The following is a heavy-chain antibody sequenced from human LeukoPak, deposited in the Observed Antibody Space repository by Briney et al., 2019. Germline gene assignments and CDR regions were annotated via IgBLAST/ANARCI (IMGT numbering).Heavy chain of an antibody. Sequence: SETLSLTCAVYGGSFSSYYWSWIRQPPGKGLEWIGYIYYSGTTNYNPSLKSRVTISVDTSKNQFSLKLSSVTAADTAVYYCARGVYIAAARYGYWGQGTLVTVSS. J-gene: IGHJ4*02. CDR1: GGSFSSYY. CDR2: IYYSGTT. V-gene: IGHV4-59*01. CDR3: ARGVYIAAARYGY. D-gene: IGHD6-13*01.